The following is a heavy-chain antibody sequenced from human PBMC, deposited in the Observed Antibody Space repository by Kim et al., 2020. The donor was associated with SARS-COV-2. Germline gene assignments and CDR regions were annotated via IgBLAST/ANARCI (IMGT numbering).Heavy chain of an antibody. CDR3: ARASIHDSSGYAYYMDV. Sequence: SETLSLTCTVSGGSISSYYWSWIRQPPGKGLEWIGYIYYSGSTNYNPSLKSRVTISVDTSKNQFSLKLSSVTAADTAVYYCARASIHDSSGYAYYMDVWG. D-gene: IGHD3-22*01. CDR2: IYYSGST. J-gene: IGHJ6*03. V-gene: IGHV4-59*01. CDR1: GGSISSYY.